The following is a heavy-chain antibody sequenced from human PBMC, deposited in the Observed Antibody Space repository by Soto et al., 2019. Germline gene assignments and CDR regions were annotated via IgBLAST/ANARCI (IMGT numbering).Heavy chain of an antibody. CDR2: ISAYNGNT. V-gene: IGHV1-18*01. CDR1: GYTFTSYG. Sequence: QVQLVQSGAEVKKPGASVKVSCKASGYTFTSYGISWVRQAPGQGLEWMGWISAYNGNTNYAQKLQGRVTMTTDTSTSTAYMELRSLRSDDTAVYYCAIHPTTVTTGRGYYYYMDVWGKGTTVTVSS. CDR3: AIHPTTVTTGRGYYYYMDV. D-gene: IGHD4-17*01. J-gene: IGHJ6*03.